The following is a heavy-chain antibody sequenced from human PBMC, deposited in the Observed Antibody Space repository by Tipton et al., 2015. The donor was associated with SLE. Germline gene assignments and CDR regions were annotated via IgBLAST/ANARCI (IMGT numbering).Heavy chain of an antibody. CDR1: GGSFSGYY. V-gene: IGHV4-34*01. J-gene: IGHJ5*02. CDR2: INHSGST. D-gene: IGHD6-13*01. CDR3: ARPNSSSWTRGWFDP. Sequence: TLSLTCAVYGGSFSGYYWSWIRQPPGKGLEWIGEINHSGSTNYNPSLKSRVTISVDTSKNQFSLKLSSVTAADTAVYYCARPNSSSWTRGWFDPWGQGTLVTVSS.